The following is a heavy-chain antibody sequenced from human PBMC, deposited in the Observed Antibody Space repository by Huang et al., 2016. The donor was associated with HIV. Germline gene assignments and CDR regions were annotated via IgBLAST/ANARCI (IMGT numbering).Heavy chain of an antibody. CDR2: KNHNFGKP. CDR3: ARGLWDSTWDGTDWLLRHFDS. V-gene: IGHV1-69*13. D-gene: IGHD1-26*01. CDR1: GDTFRKYA. Sequence: QVQLVQSGAEVKKPGSSLRVSCRASGDTFRKYAISRVRQAPGQGLEWMRGKNHNFGKPKYAQKIQRRITITAQESTRTIYVEPSRLTLQDTAIYYCARGLWDSTWDGTDWLLRHFDSWGLGTLVTISS. J-gene: IGHJ4*02.